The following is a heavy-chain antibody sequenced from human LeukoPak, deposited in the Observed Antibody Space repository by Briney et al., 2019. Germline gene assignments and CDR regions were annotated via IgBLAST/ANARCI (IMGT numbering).Heavy chain of an antibody. CDR1: GGTFSSYA. CDR3: ASIPAAKYYYYYMDV. J-gene: IGHJ6*03. CDR2: IIPIFGTS. V-gene: IGHV1-69*05. D-gene: IGHD2-2*01. Sequence: GASVKVSCKASGGTFSSYAISWVRQAPGHGLEWMGGIIPIFGTSNYAQKFQGRVTITTDESTSTAYMELSSLRSEDTAVYYCASIPAAKYYYYYMDVWGKGTTVTVSS.